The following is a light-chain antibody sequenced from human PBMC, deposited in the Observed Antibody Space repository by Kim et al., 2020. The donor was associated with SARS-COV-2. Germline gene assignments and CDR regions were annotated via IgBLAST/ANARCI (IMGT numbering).Light chain of an antibody. CDR3: QVWDSSSDHPV. J-gene: IGLJ3*02. CDR1: NIGSKS. V-gene: IGLV3-21*04. Sequence: APGKPARITCGGNNIGSKSVHWYQKKPGQAPVLVIYYDSDRPSGIPERFSGSNSGNTATLTISRVEAGDEADYYCQVWDSSSDHPVFGGGTQLTVL. CDR2: YDS.